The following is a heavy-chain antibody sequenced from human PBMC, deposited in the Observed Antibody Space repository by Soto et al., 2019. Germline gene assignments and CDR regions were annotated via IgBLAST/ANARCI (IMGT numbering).Heavy chain of an antibody. Sequence: QLLQSGGRLVQPGGSLTLSSAASGFTFGTTDMSCVRQAPGEGLEWVSTIDGSGGITYYADSVKGRFTISSDNSRNTVYLQMNSLRGDDPALYYCVKNSGWFNTWGQGALVTVSS. CDR3: VKNSGWFNT. V-gene: IGHV3-23*01. J-gene: IGHJ5*02. CDR1: GFTFGTTD. D-gene: IGHD3-10*01. CDR2: IDGSGGIT.